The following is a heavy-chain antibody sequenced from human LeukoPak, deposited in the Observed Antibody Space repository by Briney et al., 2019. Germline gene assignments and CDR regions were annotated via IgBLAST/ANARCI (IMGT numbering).Heavy chain of an antibody. CDR3: ARDGQGTYYDFEMDV. D-gene: IGHD3-3*01. CDR2: INPNSGGT. J-gene: IGHJ6*04. Sequence: GASVKVSCKASGYTFTGYYMHWVRQAPGQGLEWMGWINPNSGGTNYAQKFQGRVTMTRDTSISTAYMELSRPRSDDTAVYYCARDGQGTYYDFEMDVWGKGTTVTVSS. CDR1: GYTFTGYY. V-gene: IGHV1-2*02.